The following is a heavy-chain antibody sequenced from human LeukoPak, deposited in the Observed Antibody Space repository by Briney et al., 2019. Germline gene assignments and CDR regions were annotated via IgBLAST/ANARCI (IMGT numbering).Heavy chain of an antibody. D-gene: IGHD4-23*01. V-gene: IGHV3-53*01. CDR2: IYSGGST. CDR3: ASLTTVVTPYY. J-gene: IGHJ4*02. CDR1: GFTVSSNY. Sequence: GGSLRLSCAASGFTVSSNYMSWVRQAPGKGLEWVSVIYSGGSTYYADSVKGRFTISRDNSKNTLYLQMNSLRAEDTAVYYCASLTTVVTPYYWGQGTLVTVSS.